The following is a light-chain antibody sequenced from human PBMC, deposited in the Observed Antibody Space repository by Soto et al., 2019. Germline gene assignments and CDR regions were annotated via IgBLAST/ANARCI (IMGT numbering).Light chain of an antibody. CDR2: TAS. CDR3: QKYNSAPLT. Sequence: DIQMTQSPSSLSASVGDRVTITCRASQGISNSLAWYQQKPGKVPKLLIYTASTLQSGVPSRFSGRRFGTDFTLTITSLQPEDVATYYCQKYNSAPLTFGGGTEVEIK. J-gene: IGKJ4*01. V-gene: IGKV1-27*01. CDR1: QGISNS.